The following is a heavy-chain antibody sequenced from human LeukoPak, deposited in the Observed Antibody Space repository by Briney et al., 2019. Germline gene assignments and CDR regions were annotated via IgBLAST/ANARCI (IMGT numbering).Heavy chain of an antibody. CDR1: GGSISSGSYY. D-gene: IGHD3-22*01. V-gene: IGHV4-61*02. Sequence: SQTLSLTCTVSGGSISSGSYYWSRIRQPAGKGLEWIGRIYTSGSTNYNPSLKSRVTISVDTSKNQFSLKLSSVTAADTAVYYCARYGYYYDSSGYYQQYFDYWGQGTLVTVSS. J-gene: IGHJ4*02. CDR3: ARYGYYYDSSGYYQQYFDY. CDR2: IYTSGST.